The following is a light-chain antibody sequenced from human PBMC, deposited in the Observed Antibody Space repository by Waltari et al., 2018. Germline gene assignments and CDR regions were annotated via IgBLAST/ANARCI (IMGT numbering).Light chain of an antibody. CDR1: QSVLSYY. J-gene: IGKJ4*01. CDR2: GAS. V-gene: IGKV3-15*01. Sequence: EIVLTQSPGTLSLSPGERATLSCRASQSVLSYYLAWYQQKPGQAPRLLIYGASTRATGVPARFSGSGSGTEFTLTISSLQSEDCAVFYCQQYNRWPPLTFGGGTKVEIK. CDR3: QQYNRWPPLT.